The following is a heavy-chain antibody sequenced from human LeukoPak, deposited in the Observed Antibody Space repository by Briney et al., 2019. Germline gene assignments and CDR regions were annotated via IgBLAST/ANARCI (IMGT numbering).Heavy chain of an antibody. CDR1: GYTFTSYG. J-gene: IGHJ3*02. V-gene: IGHV1-18*01. CDR3: ARGPSYYYDSSGYFLPVAFDI. Sequence: ASVKVSCKASGYTFTSYGISWVRRAPGQGLEWMGWISAYNGNTNYAQKLQGRVTMTTNTSTSTAYMELRSLRSDDTAVYYCARGPSYYYDSSGYFLPVAFDIWGQGTMVTVSS. D-gene: IGHD3-22*01. CDR2: ISAYNGNT.